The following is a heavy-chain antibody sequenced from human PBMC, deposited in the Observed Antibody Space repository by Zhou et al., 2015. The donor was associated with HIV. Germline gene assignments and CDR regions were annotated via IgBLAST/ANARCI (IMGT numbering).Heavy chain of an antibody. J-gene: IGHJ5*02. CDR1: GSTFKYG. V-gene: IGHV1-69*06. Sequence: QVQLVQSGAEVKKPGSSVKVSCKASGSTFKYGLNWVRQAPGQGLEWLGGVIPIYNTPTYAQKFRGRVAISADMSTSTIYMELTSLRSDDTAVYFCARDGDGGRQYYDITGYPRGSDWFDPWGQGTLVTVSS. D-gene: IGHD3-22*01. CDR3: ARDGDGGRQYYDITGYPRGSDWFDP. CDR2: VIPIYNTP.